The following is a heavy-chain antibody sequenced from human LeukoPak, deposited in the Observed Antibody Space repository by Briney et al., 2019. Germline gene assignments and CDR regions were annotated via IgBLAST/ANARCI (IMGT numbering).Heavy chain of an antibody. CDR2: ISSNGGST. V-gene: IGHV3-64*01. CDR3: AREAEGEYGDIVDY. Sequence: GGSLRLSCAASGFTFSEYSMHWVRQAPGKGLEYVSAISSNGGSTYYANSVKGRFTISRDNSKNTLYLQMGSLRAEDMAVYYCAREAEGEYGDIVDYWGQGTLVTVSS. J-gene: IGHJ4*02. CDR1: GFTFSEYS. D-gene: IGHD4-17*01.